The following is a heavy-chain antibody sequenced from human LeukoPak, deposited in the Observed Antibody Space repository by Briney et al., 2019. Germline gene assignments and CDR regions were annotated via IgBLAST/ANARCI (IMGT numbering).Heavy chain of an antibody. CDR2: INPNSGGT. CDR3: ARGGKIAVKGQLLLLF. Sequence: ASVKVSCKASGYTFTGYYLHWVRQAPGQGVEWMGWINPNSGGTNYAQKFQGRITMTRDTSISTAYMELSRLRSDDSAVYYCARGGKIAVKGQLLLLFWGQGTLVTVSS. CDR1: GYTFTGYY. D-gene: IGHD2-15*01. J-gene: IGHJ4*02. V-gene: IGHV1-2*02.